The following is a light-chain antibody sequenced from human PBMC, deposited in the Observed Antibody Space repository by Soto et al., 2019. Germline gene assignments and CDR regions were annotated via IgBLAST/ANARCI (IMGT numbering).Light chain of an antibody. V-gene: IGKV1-5*01. CDR2: DAS. CDR1: QSISSW. Sequence: DIQMTQSPSTLSASVGDRVTITCRASQSISSWLAWYQQKQGKXXNXXIYDASSLESGVPSRFSGSGSGTELTLTISSLQPDDGATYYGQDYSPYSWTFGQGTKVDIK. CDR3: QDYSPYSWT. J-gene: IGKJ1*01.